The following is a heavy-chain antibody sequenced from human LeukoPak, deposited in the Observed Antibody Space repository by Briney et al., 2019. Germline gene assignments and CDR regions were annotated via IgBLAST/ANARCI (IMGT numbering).Heavy chain of an antibody. CDR2: IYYSGNT. CDR3: WVKAVVGTTWFDP. Sequence: SETLSLTCTVSGGSLRSFNYYWGWISQPPGKGLEWLGSIYYSGNTYYNPSLNIRVNISVDKSKNQFYLKLSSVTATDTAVYYCWVKAVVGTTWFDPWGQGTLVTVSS. CDR1: GGSLRSFNYY. V-gene: IGHV4-39*01. J-gene: IGHJ5*02. D-gene: IGHD6-19*01.